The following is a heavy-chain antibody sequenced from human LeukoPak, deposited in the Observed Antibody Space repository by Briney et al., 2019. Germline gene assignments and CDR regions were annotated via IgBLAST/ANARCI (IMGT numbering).Heavy chain of an antibody. CDR2: IYYSGST. Sequence: KPSETLSLTCTVSGGSISSSSYYWGWIRQPPGKGLEWIGSIYYSGSTYYNPSLKSRVTISVDTSKNQFSLKLSSVTAADTAVYYCARVRRVAPLAAYLDYWGQGTLVTVSS. V-gene: IGHV4-39*07. CDR3: ARVRRVAPLAAYLDY. CDR1: GGSISSSSYY. J-gene: IGHJ4*02. D-gene: IGHD2-15*01.